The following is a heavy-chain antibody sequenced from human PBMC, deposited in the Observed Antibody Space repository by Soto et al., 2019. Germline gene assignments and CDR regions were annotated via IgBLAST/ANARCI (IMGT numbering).Heavy chain of an antibody. V-gene: IGHV4-30-4*01. CDR2: IYYTGKT. CDR3: GRDLTSNANCIDP. CDR1: GDYIHVGGYY. J-gene: IGHJ5*02. D-gene: IGHD2-2*01. Sequence: SETLSLTCSVSGDYIHVGGYYWTWIRQRPGKGLEWMGYIYYTGKTYYNPSLESRLTMSVDRSKNQFSLRLTSVTTADTAVYFCGRDLTSNANCIDPWGQGTLVTVSS.